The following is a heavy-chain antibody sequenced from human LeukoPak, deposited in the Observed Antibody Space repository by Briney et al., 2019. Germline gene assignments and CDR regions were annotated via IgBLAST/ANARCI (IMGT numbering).Heavy chain of an antibody. CDR1: GYTFSGYY. Sequence: ASVKVSCKASGYTFSGYYMHWVRQAPGQGLEWMGWINPNSGGTNYAQKFQGRVTMTRDTSISTAYMELSRLRSDDTAVYYCARVRIAGAPDAFDIWGQGTTVTVFS. D-gene: IGHD6-13*01. J-gene: IGHJ3*02. CDR3: ARVRIAGAPDAFDI. V-gene: IGHV1-2*02. CDR2: INPNSGGT.